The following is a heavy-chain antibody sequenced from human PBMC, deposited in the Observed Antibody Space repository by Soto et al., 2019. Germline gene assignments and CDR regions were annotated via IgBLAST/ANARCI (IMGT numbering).Heavy chain of an antibody. J-gene: IGHJ6*02. CDR3: ARAPHGMDV. V-gene: IGHV3-7*03. CDR1: GFPLGSYW. Sequence: EVQLVESGGGWVWRGGSLRLSCAASGFPLGSYWMNWVRQPPGKGLEWVANIKVDGSEQYYADSVKGRFTISRDNTKNSLYLQMHSLTDGDTAMYYCARAPHGMDVWGRGTTVTVSS. CDR2: IKVDGSEQ.